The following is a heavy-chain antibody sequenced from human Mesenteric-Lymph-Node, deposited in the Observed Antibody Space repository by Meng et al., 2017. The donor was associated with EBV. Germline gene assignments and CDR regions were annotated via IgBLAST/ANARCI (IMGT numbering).Heavy chain of an antibody. V-gene: IGHV1-18*01. D-gene: IGHD3/OR15-3a*01. Sequence: QVQLGRAGGGVKKPRASVRVSCKASGYTYTSYGIIWVRQAPGQGLEWVGWISAYNGNTNYAQKVQGRVTMTTDTSTTTAYMELRRLRSDDTAVYYCAREGDWTTFDYWGQGTLVTVSS. CDR1: GYTYTSYG. CDR2: ISAYNGNT. CDR3: AREGDWTTFDY. J-gene: IGHJ4*02.